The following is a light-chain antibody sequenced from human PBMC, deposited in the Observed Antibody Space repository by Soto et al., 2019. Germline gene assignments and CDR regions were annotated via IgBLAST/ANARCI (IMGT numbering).Light chain of an antibody. J-gene: IGKJ3*01. V-gene: IGKV3-20*01. CDR1: QSVSSTY. Sequence: EIVLTQSPGTLSLSPGKRATLSCRASQSVSSTYLAWYQQKPGQAPRLLIYGTSSRATGIPDRFSGSGSGTDFTLTISRLEPEDFAVHYCQQYGSSPPITFGPGTKVEI. CDR2: GTS. CDR3: QQYGSSPPIT.